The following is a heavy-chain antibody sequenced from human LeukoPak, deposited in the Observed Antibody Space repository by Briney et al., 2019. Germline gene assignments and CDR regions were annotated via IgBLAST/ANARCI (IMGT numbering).Heavy chain of an antibody. CDR1: GYTFTGYY. CDR3: ARRNDAYGDYSYFDY. Sequence: GASVKVSCKASGYTFTGYYVHWVRQAPGQGLEWMGWINPNSGGTNYAQKFQGRVTMTRDTSISTAYMELSRLRSDDTAVYYCARRNDAYGDYSYFDYWGQGTLVTVSS. J-gene: IGHJ4*02. D-gene: IGHD4-17*01. V-gene: IGHV1-2*02. CDR2: INPNSGGT.